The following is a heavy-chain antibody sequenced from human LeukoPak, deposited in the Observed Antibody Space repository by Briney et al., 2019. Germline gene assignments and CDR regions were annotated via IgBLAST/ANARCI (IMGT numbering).Heavy chain of an antibody. D-gene: IGHD6-25*01. CDR3: ARDGYSSGWYYYYGMDV. J-gene: IGHJ6*02. V-gene: IGHV4-59*01. CDR2: IYYSGST. CDR1: GGSISSYY. Sequence: SETLSLTCTVSGGSISSYYWSWIRQPPGKGLEWIGYIYYSGSTNYNPSLKSRVTISVDTSKNQFSLKLNSVTAADTAVYYCARDGYSSGWYYYYGMDVWGQGTPVTVSS.